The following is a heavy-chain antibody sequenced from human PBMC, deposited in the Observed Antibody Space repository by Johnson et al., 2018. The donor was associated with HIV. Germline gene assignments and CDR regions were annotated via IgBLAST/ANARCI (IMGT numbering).Heavy chain of an antibody. CDR3: ARAQLLADDAFNK. D-gene: IGHD6-6*01. V-gene: IGHV3-74*01. CDR1: GFSFSNYW. J-gene: IGHJ3*02. Sequence: EVQLVESGGGLVQPGGSLRLSCVVSGFSFSNYWMEWVRQAPGKGLVWVSRINSDGSSLSYAASVKGRFTISRDNAKNTLYLKLNSLRVEDTAIYYCARAQLLADDAFNKWGQGTMVTVSS. CDR2: INSDGSSL.